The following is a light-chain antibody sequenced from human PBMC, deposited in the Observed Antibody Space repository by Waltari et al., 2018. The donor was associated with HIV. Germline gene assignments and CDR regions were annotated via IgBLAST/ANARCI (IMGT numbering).Light chain of an antibody. V-gene: IGKV1-5*03. CDR2: KAS. CDR1: QDVDNW. CDR3: EKYNSDFYT. Sequence: DIAMTQSPSTLPASVADRVTITCRSSQDVDNWLAWYQPKSGKAPNPHIYKASNLEKGVPSRFSGSASGTVSDHIIDSLQTDDFATYDCEKYNSDFYTFGPGTKLE. J-gene: IGKJ2*01.